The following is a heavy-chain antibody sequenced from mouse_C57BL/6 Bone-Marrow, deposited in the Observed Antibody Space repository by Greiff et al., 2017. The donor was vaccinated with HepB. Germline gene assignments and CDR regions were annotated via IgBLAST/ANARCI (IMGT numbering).Heavy chain of an antibody. CDR2: IDTNSGGT. J-gene: IGHJ3*01. CDR1: GYNFTSYW. V-gene: IGHV1-72*01. Sequence: QVQLQQPGAELVKPGASVKLSCKASGYNFTSYWMHWVKQRPGRGLEWIGRIDTNSGGTKYHEKFKSKATLTVDKPSSTTYMQLSSLTSEDAAVSYFAKMDYDWFAYWGQGTLVTVSA. CDR3: AKMDYDWFAY. D-gene: IGHD2-4*01.